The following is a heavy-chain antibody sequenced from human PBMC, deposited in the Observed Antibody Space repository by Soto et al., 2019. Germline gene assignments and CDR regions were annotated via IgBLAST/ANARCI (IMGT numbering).Heavy chain of an antibody. CDR2: ISTYNENM. J-gene: IGHJ4*02. D-gene: IGHD5-18*01. CDR1: RSTFTSNG. Sequence: GXSVKVSFKVSRSTFTSNGIGWVRQAPGQGLERMGWISTYNENMDSAPQLQGRLTMTTDTSTTTAYMELTNLKSDDTALYYCAYVGGYSTGDYSFDVWGQGTPVTVSS. V-gene: IGHV1-18*04. CDR3: AYVGGYSTGDYSFDV.